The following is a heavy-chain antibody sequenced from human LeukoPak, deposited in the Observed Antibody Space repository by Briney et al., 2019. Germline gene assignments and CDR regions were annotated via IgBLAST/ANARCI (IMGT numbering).Heavy chain of an antibody. V-gene: IGHV3-49*04. J-gene: IGHJ4*02. CDR1: GFTFGDYA. Sequence: GGSLRLSCTASGFTFGDYAMSWVRQAPGKGLEWVGFIRTKASGGTTEYAASVKGRFTISRDDSKSIAYLQMNSLKTEDTAVYYCTGIEPHYWGQGTLVTVSS. D-gene: IGHD1-26*01. CDR2: IRTKASGGTT. CDR3: TGIEPHY.